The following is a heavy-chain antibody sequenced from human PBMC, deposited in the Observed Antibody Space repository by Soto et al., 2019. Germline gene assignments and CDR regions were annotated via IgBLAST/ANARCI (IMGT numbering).Heavy chain of an antibody. D-gene: IGHD3-3*01. Sequence: LRLSCAASGFTFDDYTMHWVRQAPGKGLEWVSLISWDGGSTYYADSVKGRFTISRDNSKNSLYLQMNSLRTEDTALYYCAKEIYYDFWSGRHPSYGMDVWGQGTTVTVSS. CDR1: GFTFDDYT. CDR3: AKEIYYDFWSGRHPSYGMDV. J-gene: IGHJ6*02. V-gene: IGHV3-43*01. CDR2: ISWDGGST.